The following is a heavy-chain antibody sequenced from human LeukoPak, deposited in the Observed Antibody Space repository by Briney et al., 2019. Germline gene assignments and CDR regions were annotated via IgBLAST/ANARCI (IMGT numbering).Heavy chain of an antibody. J-gene: IGHJ3*02. CDR3: ARSKIQLDAFDI. CDR2: IYYSGST. Sequence: SETLSLTCTVSGGSISSYYWSWIRQPPGKGLEWIGYIYYSGSTNYNPSLKSRVTISGDTSKNQFSLKLSSVTAADTAVYYCARSKIQLDAFDIWGQGTMVTVSS. D-gene: IGHD5-18*01. V-gene: IGHV4-59*01. CDR1: GGSISSYY.